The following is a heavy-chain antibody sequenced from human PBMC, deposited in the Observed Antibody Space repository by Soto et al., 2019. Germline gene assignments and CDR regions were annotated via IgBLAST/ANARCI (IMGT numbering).Heavy chain of an antibody. J-gene: IGHJ4*02. D-gene: IGHD2-15*01. Sequence: SETLSLTCAVYGGSFSGYYWSWIRQPPGKGLEWIGEINHSGSTNYNPSLKSRVTISVDTSKNQFSLKLSSVTAADTAVYYCARDAVYCSGGNCYYFDYWGQGTLVTVSS. CDR1: GGSFSGYY. CDR3: ARDAVYCSGGNCYYFDY. V-gene: IGHV4-34*01. CDR2: INHSGST.